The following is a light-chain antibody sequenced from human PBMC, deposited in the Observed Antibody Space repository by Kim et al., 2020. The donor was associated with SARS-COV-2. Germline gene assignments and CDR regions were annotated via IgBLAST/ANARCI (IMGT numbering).Light chain of an antibody. V-gene: IGKV1-39*01. CDR3: QQSYSTPQLT. J-gene: IGKJ4*01. CDR1: QSISSY. Sequence: SVGDRVTITCRASQSISSYLNWYQQKPGKAPKVLIYAATSLQSGVPSRFSGSGSGTDFTLTISSLQPEDFATYFCQQSYSTPQLTFGGGTKVDIK. CDR2: AAT.